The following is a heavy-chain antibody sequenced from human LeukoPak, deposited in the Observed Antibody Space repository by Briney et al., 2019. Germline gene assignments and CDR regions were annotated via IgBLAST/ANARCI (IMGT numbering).Heavy chain of an antibody. V-gene: IGHV5-51*01. J-gene: IGHJ2*01. CDR1: GYSFTNSW. CDR2: IYPGDSDT. Sequence: GESLKISCKGAGYSFTNSWIGWVRQMPGKGLEWMGIIYPGDSDTRYSPSFQGQVTISADKSISTAYLQWSSLKAADTAVYYCAREPERYFDLWGRGTLVTVSS. CDR3: AREPERYFDL. D-gene: IGHD1-14*01.